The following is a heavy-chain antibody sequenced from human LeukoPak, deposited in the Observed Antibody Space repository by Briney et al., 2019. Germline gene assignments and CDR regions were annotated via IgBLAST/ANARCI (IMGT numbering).Heavy chain of an antibody. CDR3: ARGYCSSTSCYMDV. V-gene: IGHV1-3*01. J-gene: IGHJ6*02. CDR2: INAGNGNT. D-gene: IGHD2-2*01. CDR1: GGTFSSYA. Sequence: ASVKVSCKASGGTFSSYAISWVRQAPGQGLEWMGWINAGNGNTKYSQKFQGRVTITGDTSASTAYMELSSLRSEETAVYYCARGYCSSTSCYMDVWGQGTTVT.